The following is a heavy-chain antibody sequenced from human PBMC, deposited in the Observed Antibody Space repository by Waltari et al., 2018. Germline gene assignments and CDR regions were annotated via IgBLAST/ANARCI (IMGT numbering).Heavy chain of an antibody. CDR3: ARDYYYGSGSSWSDVFDI. J-gene: IGHJ3*02. Sequence: QVQLVQSGGEVRRPGASVTVSCKATVYIFTRYGISWVRQARGQVLEWMGWISGYGDTTHFAQNVQGRVTMSTDTVTSTVYMDLRSLRSDDTAVYYCARDYYYGSGSSWSDVFDIWGQGTMVTVSS. CDR2: ISGYGDTT. D-gene: IGHD3-10*01. CDR1: VYIFTRYG. V-gene: IGHV1-18*01.